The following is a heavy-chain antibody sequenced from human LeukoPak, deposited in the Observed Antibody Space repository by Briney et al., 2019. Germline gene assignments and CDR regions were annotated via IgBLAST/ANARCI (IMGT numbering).Heavy chain of an antibody. V-gene: IGHV3-23*01. D-gene: IGHD3-22*01. Sequence: PGGSLRLSCVASGFAFRNNAMSWVRQAPGKGLEWVSLISDSGGSTYYADSVKGRFTISRDNSKKTLYLQMTTLRAEDTAVYYCASSYGTSAYYPFDYWGQGTLVT. CDR3: ASSYGTSAYYPFDY. CDR1: GFAFRNNA. J-gene: IGHJ4*02. CDR2: ISDSGGST.